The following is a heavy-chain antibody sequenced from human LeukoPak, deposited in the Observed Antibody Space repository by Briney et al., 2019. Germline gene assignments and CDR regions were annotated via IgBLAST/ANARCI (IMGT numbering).Heavy chain of an antibody. D-gene: IGHD3-22*01. V-gene: IGHV4-39*01. J-gene: IGHJ6*02. CDR2: IYYSGST. CDR1: GGSISSSSYY. CDR3: AGGRLLAYYYGMDV. Sequence: PSETLSLTCTVSGGSISSSSYYWGWIRQPPGKGLEWIGSIYYSGSTYYNPSLKSRVTISVGTSKNQFSLKLSSVTAADTAVYYCAGGRLLAYYYGMDVWGQGTTVTVSS.